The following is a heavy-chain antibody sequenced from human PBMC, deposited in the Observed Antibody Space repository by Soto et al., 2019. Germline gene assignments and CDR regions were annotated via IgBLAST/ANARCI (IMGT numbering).Heavy chain of an antibody. Sequence: GGSLRLSCAASGFTFSSYAMHWVRQAPGKGLEWVAVISYDGSNKYYADSVKGRFTISRDNSKNTLYLQMSSLRAEDTAMYYCARRKYCSSTTCFDNWGQGTLVTVSS. D-gene: IGHD2-2*01. J-gene: IGHJ4*02. CDR1: GFTFSSYA. CDR2: ISYDGSNK. CDR3: ARRKYCSSTTCFDN. V-gene: IGHV3-30*14.